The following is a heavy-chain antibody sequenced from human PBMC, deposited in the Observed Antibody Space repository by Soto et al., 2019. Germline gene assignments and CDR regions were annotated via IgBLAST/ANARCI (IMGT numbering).Heavy chain of an antibody. D-gene: IGHD3-10*01. CDR1: GGTFSSYA. CDR3: ARDPNSYGSGDLDY. J-gene: IGHJ4*02. CDR2: IIPIFGTA. V-gene: IGHV1-69*13. Sequence: SVKVSCKASGGTFSSYAISWVRQAPGQGLEWMGGIIPIFGTANYAQKFQGRVTITADESTSTAYMELSSLRSEDTAVYYCARDPNSYGSGDLDYWGQGTLVTVSS.